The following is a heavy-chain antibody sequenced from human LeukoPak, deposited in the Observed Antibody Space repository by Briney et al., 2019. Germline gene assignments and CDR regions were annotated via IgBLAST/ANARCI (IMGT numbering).Heavy chain of an antibody. CDR3: ARDKQLDWAHYYYHYMDV. CDR2: INPNGGDT. V-gene: IGHV1-2*02. Sequence: ASVKVSCKASGYTFTGYYMHWVRQAPGQGLQWMGWINPNGGDTNYAQKFQGRVTMTRDTSISTAYMELSRLRSDDTAVYYCARDKQLDWAHYYYHYMDVWGKGTTVTVSS. D-gene: IGHD1-1*01. J-gene: IGHJ6*03. CDR1: GYTFTGYY.